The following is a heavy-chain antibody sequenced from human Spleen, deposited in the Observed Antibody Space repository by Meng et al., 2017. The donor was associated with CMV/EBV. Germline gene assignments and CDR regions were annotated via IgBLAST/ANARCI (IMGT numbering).Heavy chain of an antibody. CDR3: ARTYDLKYWYFDL. V-gene: IGHV1-2*02. D-gene: IGHD3-3*01. J-gene: IGHJ2*01. CDR2: INPDSGGT. CDR1: GYTFTGYY. Sequence: KASGYTFTGYYIHWVRQAPGQGLEWMGWINPDSGGTNFAQEFQGRVTLTRDTSISAAYMELRRLKSDDTAVYFRARTYDLKYWYFDLWGRGTLVTVSS.